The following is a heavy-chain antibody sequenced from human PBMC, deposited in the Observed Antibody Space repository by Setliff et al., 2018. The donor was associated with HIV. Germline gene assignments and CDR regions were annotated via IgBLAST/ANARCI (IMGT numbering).Heavy chain of an antibody. Sequence: ASVKVSCKASGYTFTGYYMHWVRQAPGQGLEWMGRINPNSGDTKSSQKFQGRVTITRDTSASTAYMELSSLRSEDTGVYYCAIGSSNWPHRPNNYYFDYWGQGTPVTVSS. CDR1: GYTFTGYY. V-gene: IGHV1-2*01. D-gene: IGHD6-13*01. J-gene: IGHJ4*02. CDR3: AIGSSNWPHRPNNYYFDY. CDR2: INPNSGDT.